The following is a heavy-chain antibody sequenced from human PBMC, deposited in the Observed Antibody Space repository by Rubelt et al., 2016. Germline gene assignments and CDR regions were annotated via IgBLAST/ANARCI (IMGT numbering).Heavy chain of an antibody. D-gene: IGHD4/OR15-4a*01. J-gene: IGHJ4*02. V-gene: IGHV3-20*04. CDR3: ARGNGAKFDH. CDR2: IIWNGVGT. Sequence: GSLRLSCAASGFTFEDYGMTWVRQAPGKGLEWVSGIIWNGVGTGYAASVKGRFTISRDNAKNSLYLQMNSLRAEDTAVYYCARGNGAKFDHWGQGSLVTVSS. CDR1: GFTFEDYG.